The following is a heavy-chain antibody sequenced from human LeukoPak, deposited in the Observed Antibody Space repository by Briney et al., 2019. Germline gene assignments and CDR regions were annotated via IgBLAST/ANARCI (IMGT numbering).Heavy chain of an antibody. CDR2: IYYSGST. D-gene: IGHD3-10*01. J-gene: IGHJ6*02. CDR3: ARGPNYYGTEQDYGMDV. V-gene: IGHV4-39*07. Sequence: TSETLSLTCTVSGGSISSSSYYWGWIRQPPGKGLEWIGSIYYSGSTYYNPSLKSRVTISVDTSKNQFSLKLSSVTAADTAVYYCARGPNYYGTEQDYGMDVWGQGTTVTVSS. CDR1: GGSISSSSYY.